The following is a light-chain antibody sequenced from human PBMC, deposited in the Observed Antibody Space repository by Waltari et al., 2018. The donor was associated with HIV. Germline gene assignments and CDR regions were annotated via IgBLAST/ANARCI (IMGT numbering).Light chain of an antibody. CDR1: SSDVGGYNY. Sequence: QSALTQPPSASGSPGQSVTISCTGTSSDVGGYNYVSWYQQHPGKAPQLMIYEVIKRPSGVPDRFSGSKSGNTASLTVSGLQAEDEADYYCSSYAGSNNVVFGGGTKLTVL. CDR3: SSYAGSNNVV. V-gene: IGLV2-8*01. CDR2: EVI. J-gene: IGLJ2*01.